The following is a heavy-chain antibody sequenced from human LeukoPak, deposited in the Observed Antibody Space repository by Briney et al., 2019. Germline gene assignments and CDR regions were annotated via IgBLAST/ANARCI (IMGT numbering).Heavy chain of an antibody. Sequence: PGGSLRLSCAASVFAFSSHAMTWARQAPGKGLEWVSTISASGGSTYYADSVRGRFTISRDNSKNTLYLQMNSLRAEDTAVYYCAKGVKIVSGKYFFDYWGQGTLVTVSS. CDR3: AKGVKIVSGKYFFDY. CDR1: VFAFSSHA. CDR2: ISASGGST. V-gene: IGHV3-23*01. J-gene: IGHJ4*02. D-gene: IGHD5/OR15-5a*01.